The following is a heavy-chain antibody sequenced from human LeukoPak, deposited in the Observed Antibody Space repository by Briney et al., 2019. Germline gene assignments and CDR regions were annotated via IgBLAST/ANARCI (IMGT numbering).Heavy chain of an antibody. CDR1: GGSISGCVW. V-gene: IGHV4-4*02. CDR2: IYHRGNI. D-gene: IGHD3-16*01. J-gene: IGHJ5*02. CDR3: AGQGGFYLDH. Sequence: SGTLSLTCAVSGGSISGCVWWSWVRPPPGKGLEWIGEIYHRGNINYNPSLKSRVTISLDKSQNHFSLNLNSVTAADTAVYYCAGQGGFYLDHWGQGILVTVSS.